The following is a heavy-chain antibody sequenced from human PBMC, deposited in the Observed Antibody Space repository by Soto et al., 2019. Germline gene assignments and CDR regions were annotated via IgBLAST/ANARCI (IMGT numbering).Heavy chain of an antibody. CDR1: GFTFSSQW. CDR3: GRDLGTGAYIDG. V-gene: IGHV3-74*01. CDR2: INSDGSYT. Sequence: HPGGSLRLSCAASGFTFSSQWMHWVRQVPGKGLLWVSLINSDGSYTTTADSVKGRFTVSRDNTKNTLFLQMNSLRPGDTAVYYCGRDLGTGAYIDGWGQGALVTVSS. D-gene: IGHD1-26*01. J-gene: IGHJ4*02.